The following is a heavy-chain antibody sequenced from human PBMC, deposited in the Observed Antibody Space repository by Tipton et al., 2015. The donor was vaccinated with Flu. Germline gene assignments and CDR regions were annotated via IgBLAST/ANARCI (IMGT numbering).Heavy chain of an antibody. CDR2: ISSNGDNT. CDR1: GFTFSDYA. CDR3: ARGMNSGLVDV. D-gene: IGHD2/OR15-2a*01. Sequence: VQLVQSGGGLVQPGGSLRLSCAASGFTFSDYAMHWARQAPGKGLEYVSAISSNGDNTYYADSVKGRFTISRDNSKNTLYLQMGSLRADDMAVYYCARGMNSGLVDVWGQGTTVTVSS. J-gene: IGHJ6*02. V-gene: IGHV3-64*07.